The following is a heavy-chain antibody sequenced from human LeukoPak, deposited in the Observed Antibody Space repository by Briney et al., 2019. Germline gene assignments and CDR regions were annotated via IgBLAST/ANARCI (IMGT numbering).Heavy chain of an antibody. V-gene: IGHV3-53*01. CDR1: GFTVSSNY. CDR2: IYRGGNT. J-gene: IGHJ3*02. Sequence: GGSLRLSCSASGFTVSSNYMSWVRQAPGKGLQWVSIIYRGGNTYYADFVKGRFIISRDNSKNTLFLQMNSLRAEDTAVYYCTRSRLDAFDIWGQGTMVTVSS. CDR3: TRSRLDAFDI.